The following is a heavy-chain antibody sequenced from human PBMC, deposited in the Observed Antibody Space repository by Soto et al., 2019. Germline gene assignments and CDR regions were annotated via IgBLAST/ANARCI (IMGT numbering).Heavy chain of an antibody. Sequence: EVQLLESGGGLVQPGGSLRLSCTASGFTFSRFAMSWVRQPPGKGLEWVSSINIVGGATNFADYVKCRFTISRDDSKNTIYPQIYCLRDEDTAVYYCAKQYYFDCWGHGTRVNVSS. J-gene: IGHJ4*01. V-gene: IGHV3-23*01. CDR1: GFTFSRFA. CDR3: AKQYYFDC. CDR2: INIVGGAT.